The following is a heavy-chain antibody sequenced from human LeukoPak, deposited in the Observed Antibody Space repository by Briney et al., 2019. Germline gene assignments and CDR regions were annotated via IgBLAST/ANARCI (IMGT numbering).Heavy chain of an antibody. V-gene: IGHV3-74*01. CDR1: GFAFSSNW. CDR3: AKDSVAVAGTLCDY. D-gene: IGHD6-19*01. J-gene: IGHJ4*02. Sequence: GGSLGLSCVASGFAFSSNWMHWVRQAPGKGLVWVSHINTDARTTAYADFVKGRFTISRDNSKNTLYLQMNSLRAEDTAVYYCAKDSVAVAGTLCDYWGQGTLVTVSS. CDR2: INTDARTT.